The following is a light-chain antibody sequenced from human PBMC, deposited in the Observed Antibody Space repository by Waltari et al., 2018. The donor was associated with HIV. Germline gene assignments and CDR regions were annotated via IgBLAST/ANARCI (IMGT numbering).Light chain of an antibody. J-gene: IGLJ3*02. V-gene: IGLV2-23*02. CDR2: DVN. CDR1: WSDIGSYHL. Sequence: QSALPQPASVSGSPGQSFTLSCSGTWSDIGSYHLFSWYQHFPGKAPKRILYDVNERPSGVSPRYSGSKSGNTASLVISGLQSEDEADYYCCSYAGSGTFVVFGGGTRLTV. CDR3: CSYAGSGTFVV.